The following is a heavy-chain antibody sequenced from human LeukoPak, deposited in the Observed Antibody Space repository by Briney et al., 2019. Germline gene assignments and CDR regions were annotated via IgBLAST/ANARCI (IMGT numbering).Heavy chain of an antibody. Sequence: GASVKVSCKASGYTFTSYGISWVRQAPGQGLEWMGWISAYNGNTNYAQKLQGRVTMTTDTSTSTAYMELRSLRSDDTAVYYCARSLGLEWLSKYYFDYWGQGTLVTVSS. V-gene: IGHV1-18*01. CDR2: ISAYNGNT. CDR3: ARSLGLEWLSKYYFDY. CDR1: GYTFTSYG. D-gene: IGHD3-3*01. J-gene: IGHJ4*02.